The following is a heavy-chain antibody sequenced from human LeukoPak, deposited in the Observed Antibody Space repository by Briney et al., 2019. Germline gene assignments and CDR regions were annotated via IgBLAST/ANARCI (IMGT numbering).Heavy chain of an antibody. CDR3: ARAITPYAYDSSGYWSFDY. Sequence: ATLKLSCKASGGTFSSYAISWVRHAPGQGLEWMGRIIPILGIANYAQKFQGRVTITADKSTSTAYMELSSLRSEDTAVYYCARAITPYAYDSSGYWSFDYWGQGTLVTVSS. CDR1: GGTFSSYA. CDR2: IIPILGIA. J-gene: IGHJ4*02. V-gene: IGHV1-69*04. D-gene: IGHD3-22*01.